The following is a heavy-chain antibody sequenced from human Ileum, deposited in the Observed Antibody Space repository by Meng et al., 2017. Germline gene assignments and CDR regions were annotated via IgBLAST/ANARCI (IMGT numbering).Heavy chain of an antibody. J-gene: IGHJ4*02. Sequence: LSLTCAASGVTFTSDTMSWVRQAPGKGLEWVSSISGSSSFIYYADSVKGRFTISRDNAKNSLYLQMNSLRAEDTAVYYCAREANVQVAFDYWGQGTLVTVSS. CDR3: AREANVQVAFDY. CDR1: GVTFTSDT. CDR2: ISGSSSFI. V-gene: IGHV3-21*01. D-gene: IGHD2-15*01.